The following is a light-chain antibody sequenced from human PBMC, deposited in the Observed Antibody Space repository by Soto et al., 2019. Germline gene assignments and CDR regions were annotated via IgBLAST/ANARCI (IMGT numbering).Light chain of an antibody. Sequence: DIQMTQSPSSLSASVGDRVTITCRASQSISTYLNWYQQKPGKAPKLLIYAASSLQSGVRSTFSGSGSGTDFTLTISSLQPEDFATYYCQQSYLTPLTFGQGTKVEI. CDR2: AAS. V-gene: IGKV1-39*01. CDR3: QQSYLTPLT. J-gene: IGKJ1*01. CDR1: QSISTY.